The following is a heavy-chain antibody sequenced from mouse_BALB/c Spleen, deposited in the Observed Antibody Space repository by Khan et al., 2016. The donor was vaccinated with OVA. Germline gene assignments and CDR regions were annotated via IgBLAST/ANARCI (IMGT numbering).Heavy chain of an antibody. Sequence: VQLKESGPGLVAPSQSLSITCTVSGFSLTTYGVNWVRQPPGKGLEWLGVLWGDGSPNSHSALISRLSISKDNSQSQVFFKLNSRQIGDTATDDFVKWGSFYAMDYWGQGTSVTVAS. J-gene: IGHJ4*01. CDR1: GFSLTTYG. V-gene: IGHV2-3*01. CDR3: VKWGSFYAMDY. CDR2: LWGDGSP.